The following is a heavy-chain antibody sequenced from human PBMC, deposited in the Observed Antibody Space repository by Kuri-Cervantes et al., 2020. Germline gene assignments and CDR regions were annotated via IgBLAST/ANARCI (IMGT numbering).Heavy chain of an antibody. J-gene: IGHJ6*02. CDR2: ISSSGSTI. D-gene: IGHD6-13*01. CDR3: AREGAGYSSSWYSSGPRSYYYYYGMDV. V-gene: IGHV3-11*04. Sequence: LSLTCAASGFTFSDSYMSWIRQAPGKGLEWVSYISSSGSTIYYADSVKGRFTISRDNAKNSLYLQMNSLRDEDTAVYYCAREGAGYSSSWYSSGPRSYYYYYGMDVWGQGTTVIVSS. CDR1: GFTFSDSY.